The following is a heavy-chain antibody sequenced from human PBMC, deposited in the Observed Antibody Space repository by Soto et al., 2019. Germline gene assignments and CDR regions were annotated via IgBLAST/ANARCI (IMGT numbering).Heavy chain of an antibody. CDR1: GFAFSRYW. Sequence: SLRLSCAASGFAFSRYWMHWVRQVPGKGLVWVSRINSDGSTITYADSVKGRFTISRDNARNTLYLQMNSLRAEDTALYFCARGKNYDTSGYFGSWGQGTLVTVSS. D-gene: IGHD3-22*01. CDR3: ARGKNYDTSGYFGS. J-gene: IGHJ4*02. V-gene: IGHV3-74*01. CDR2: INSDGSTI.